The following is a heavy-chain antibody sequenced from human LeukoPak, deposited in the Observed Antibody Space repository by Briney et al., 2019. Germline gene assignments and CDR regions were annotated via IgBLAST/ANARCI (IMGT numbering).Heavy chain of an antibody. CDR3: AREGTAGTNLNWFDP. CDR2: MDYSGST. D-gene: IGHD1-1*01. CDR1: GGSISSYY. Sequence: PSETLSLTCTVSGGSISSYYWSWIRQPPGKGLECIAYMDYSGSTNYNPSLKSRVTISVDTSKNQFSLKLSSVTAADTAVYYCAREGTAGTNLNWFDPWGQGTLVTVSS. V-gene: IGHV4-59*01. J-gene: IGHJ5*02.